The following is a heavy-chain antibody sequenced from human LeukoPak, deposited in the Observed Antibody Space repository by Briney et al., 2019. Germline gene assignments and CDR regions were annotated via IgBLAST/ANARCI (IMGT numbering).Heavy chain of an antibody. CDR1: SYTFTSYG. CDR3: ARIAPYYYYMDV. V-gene: IGHV1-18*01. Sequence: ASVKVSCKASSYTFTSYGISWVRQAPGQGLEWMGWISAYNGNTNYAQKLQGRVTMTTDTSTSTAYMELRSLRSDDTAVYYCARIAPYYYYMDVWGKGTTVTVSS. CDR2: ISAYNGNT. J-gene: IGHJ6*03.